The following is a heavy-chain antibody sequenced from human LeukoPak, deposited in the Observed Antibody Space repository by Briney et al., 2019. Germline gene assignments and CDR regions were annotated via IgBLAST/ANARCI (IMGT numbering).Heavy chain of an antibody. V-gene: IGHV4-30-2*01. CDR1: GGSISSGGYS. Sequence: PSETLSLTCAVSGGSISSGGYSWSWIRQPPGKGLEWIGYIYHSGSTYYYPSLKSRVTISVDRSKNQFSLKLSSVTAADTAVYNCARDEATVTTSIIYYWGQGTLVTVSS. CDR2: IYHSGST. J-gene: IGHJ4*02. D-gene: IGHD4-17*01. CDR3: ARDEATVTTSIIYY.